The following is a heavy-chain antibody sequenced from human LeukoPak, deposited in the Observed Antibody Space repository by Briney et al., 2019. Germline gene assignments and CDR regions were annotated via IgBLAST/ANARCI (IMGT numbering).Heavy chain of an antibody. CDR1: GFTLSIYG. J-gene: IGHJ4*02. CDR2: ISNSGIST. CDR3: AQYTAMAQSDY. Sequence: PGGSLRLSCVASGFTLSIYGMSWVRQAPGKGLEWVSAISNSGISTYSADSVKGRFTISRDNSKNALYLQMNSLRTEDTAVYYCAQYTAMAQSDYWGQGTLVTVSS. V-gene: IGHV3-23*01. D-gene: IGHD5-18*01.